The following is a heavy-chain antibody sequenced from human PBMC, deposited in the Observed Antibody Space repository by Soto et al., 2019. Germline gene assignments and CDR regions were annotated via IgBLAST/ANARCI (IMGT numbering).Heavy chain of an antibody. J-gene: IGHJ4*03. CDR1: RFTFSSYA. V-gene: IGHV3-30-3*01. CDR2: ISYDGSNK. CDR3: AAFKFRPIWSDS. D-gene: IGHD3-10*01. Sequence: PEGSLRLSCAASRFTFSSYAMHWVRQAPGKGLEWVAVISYDGSNKYYADSVKGRFTISRDNSKNTLYLQMNSLRAEDTALYFCAAFKFRPIWSDSWGQGTLVTVSS.